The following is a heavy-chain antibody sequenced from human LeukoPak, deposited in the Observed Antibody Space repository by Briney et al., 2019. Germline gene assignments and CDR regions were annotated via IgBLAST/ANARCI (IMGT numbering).Heavy chain of an antibody. CDR2: VDPSDSYT. CDR3: ASLFRDDVFDI. Sequence: GESLKISCNGSGYXFTSYWTSWVRQMPGKGLEWMGRVDPSDSYTNYSPSFQGHVSISADKSISTAYLQWRSLKASDTAMYYCASLFRDDVFDIWGQGTMVTVSS. J-gene: IGHJ3*02. V-gene: IGHV5-10-1*01. D-gene: IGHD3-10*01. CDR1: GYXFTSYW.